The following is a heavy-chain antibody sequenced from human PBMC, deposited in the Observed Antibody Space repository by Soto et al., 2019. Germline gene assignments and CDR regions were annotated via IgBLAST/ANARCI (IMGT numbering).Heavy chain of an antibody. D-gene: IGHD3-3*01. CDR1: AGTFSSYA. V-gene: IGHV1-69*13. CDR3: ARGPIFGVVRDYYHYYGMDV. J-gene: IGHJ6*02. Sequence: SVKVSCKASAGTFSSYAFSWVRQAPGQGLEWMGGIIPIYDTVMYAQKFQGRVTITADESSSTTSMELSSLRSEDTAVYYCARGPIFGVVRDYYHYYGMDVWGQGTTVTVSS. CDR2: IIPIYDTV.